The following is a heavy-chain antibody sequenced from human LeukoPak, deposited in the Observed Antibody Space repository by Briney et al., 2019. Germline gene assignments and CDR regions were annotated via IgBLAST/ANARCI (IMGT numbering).Heavy chain of an antibody. CDR1: GFTFSSYG. D-gene: IGHD3-10*01. CDR2: IRYDGSNK. CDR3: AKDYYYGSGSYYDY. V-gene: IGHV3-30*02. J-gene: IGHJ4*02. Sequence: GGSLRLSCAASGFTFSSYGMHWVRQAPGKGLEWVAFIRYDGSNKYYADSVKGRFTISRDNSKNTLYLQMNSLRAEDTAVYYCAKDYYYGSGSYYDYWGQGTPVTVSS.